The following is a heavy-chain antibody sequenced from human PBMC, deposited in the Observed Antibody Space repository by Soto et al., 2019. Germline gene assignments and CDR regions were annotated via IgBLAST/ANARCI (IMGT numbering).Heavy chain of an antibody. J-gene: IGHJ3*02. CDR2: ISAYNGNT. D-gene: IGHD3-10*01. CDR3: ARDFNYYGWGSGGKDAFNI. CDR1: GYTFTSYG. Sequence: GASVKVSCKASGYTFTSYGISWVRQAAGQGLEWMGWISAYNGNTNYAQKLQGRVTMTTDTSTSTPYMELRSPRSDKPAVYLWARDFNYYGWGSGGKDAFNIWGQGTMVIVSS. V-gene: IGHV1-18*01.